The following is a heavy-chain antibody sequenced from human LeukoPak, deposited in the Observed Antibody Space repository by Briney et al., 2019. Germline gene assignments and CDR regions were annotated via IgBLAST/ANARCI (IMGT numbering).Heavy chain of an antibody. CDR1: GFTFSSYA. D-gene: IGHD5-24*01. Sequence: GGSLRLSCAASGFTFSSYAMSWVRQAPGKGLEWVSVIYSGGSTYYADSVKGRFTISRDNSKNTLYLQMNSLRAEDTAVYYCAGGRDGYNYFDYWGQGTLVTVSS. CDR3: AGGRDGYNYFDY. J-gene: IGHJ4*02. V-gene: IGHV3-66*01. CDR2: IYSGGST.